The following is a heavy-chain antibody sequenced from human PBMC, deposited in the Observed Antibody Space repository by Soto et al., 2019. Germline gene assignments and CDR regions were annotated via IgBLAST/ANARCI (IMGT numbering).Heavy chain of an antibody. D-gene: IGHD2-2*01. Sequence: GGSLRLSCAASGFTFSDYYMSWIRQAPGKGLEWVSYISSSGSTIYYADSVKGRFTISRDNAKNSLYLQMNSLRAEDTAVYYCARDFSNEYDDAFDIWGQGTMVTVSS. J-gene: IGHJ3*02. CDR2: ISSSGSTI. CDR1: GFTFSDYY. V-gene: IGHV3-11*01. CDR3: ARDFSNEYDDAFDI.